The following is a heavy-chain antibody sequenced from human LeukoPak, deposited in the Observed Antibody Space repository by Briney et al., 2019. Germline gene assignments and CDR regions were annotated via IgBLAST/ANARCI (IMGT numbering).Heavy chain of an antibody. J-gene: IGHJ4*02. Sequence: ASGKVSCKASGYTFTGYYMPWVRQAPGQGHEWMGWINLSSGGTNYAQKFQGRVTMTRDTSISTAYMELSRLRSEDTAASYCDRVYYRSSWQREYIDYWGQGTLVTVSS. CDR3: DRVYYRSSWQREYIDY. D-gene: IGHD6-13*01. CDR2: INLSSGGT. V-gene: IGHV1-2*02. CDR1: GYTFTGYY.